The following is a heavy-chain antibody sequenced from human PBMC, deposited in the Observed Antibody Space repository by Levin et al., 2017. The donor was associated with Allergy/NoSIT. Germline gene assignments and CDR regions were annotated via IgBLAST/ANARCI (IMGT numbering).Heavy chain of an antibody. V-gene: IGHV4-34*01. CDR3: ARGLGSRGFDP. D-gene: IGHD1-1*01. CDR1: GGSFSGYY. J-gene: IGHJ5*02. CDR2: INHSGST. Sequence: SQTLSLTCAVYGGSFSGYYWSWIRQPPGKGLEWIGEINHSGSTNYNPSLKSRVTISVDTSKNQFSLKLSSVTAADTAVYYCARGLGSRGFDPWGQGTLVTVSS.